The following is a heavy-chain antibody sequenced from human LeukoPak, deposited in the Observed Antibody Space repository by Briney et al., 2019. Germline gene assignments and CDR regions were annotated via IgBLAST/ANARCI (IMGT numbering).Heavy chain of an antibody. D-gene: IGHD3-10*01. V-gene: IGHV4-39*07. CDR1: GGSISSSSYY. Sequence: KPSETLSLTCTVSGGSISSSSYYWGWIRQPPGKGLEWIGSIYYSGSTYYNPSLKSRVTISVDTSKNQFSLKLSSVTAADTAVYYCARVPNFSSGSYNPWGQGTLVTVSS. J-gene: IGHJ5*02. CDR3: ARVPNFSSGSYNP. CDR2: IYYSGST.